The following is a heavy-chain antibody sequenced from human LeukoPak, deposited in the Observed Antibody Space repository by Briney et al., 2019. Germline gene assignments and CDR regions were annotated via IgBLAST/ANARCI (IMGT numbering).Heavy chain of an antibody. CDR2: ISAYNGNT. Sequence: ASVKVSCKASGYTFTSYGISWVRQAPGQGLEWMGWISAYNGNTNYAQKLQGRVTMTTDTSTSTAYMELRSLRSDDTAVYYCARDSPYGSGSYPLDYWGQGTLVTASS. J-gene: IGHJ4*02. V-gene: IGHV1-18*01. CDR3: ARDSPYGSGSYPLDY. CDR1: GYTFTSYG. D-gene: IGHD3-10*01.